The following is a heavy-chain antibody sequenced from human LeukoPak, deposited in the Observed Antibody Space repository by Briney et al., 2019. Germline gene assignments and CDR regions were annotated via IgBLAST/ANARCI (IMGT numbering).Heavy chain of an antibody. V-gene: IGHV6-1*01. D-gene: IGHD4-11*01. CDR1: GDSVSSDNAA. CDR3: AREVTDAFDI. Sequence: SQTLSLACAISGDSVSSDNAAWNWIRQSPSRGLEGLARTYYRSTWCNVYAESVRSRITINPDTSKNQSSLQLSSVSPEDTAVYYCAREVTDAFDIWGQGTMVTVSS. J-gene: IGHJ3*02. CDR2: TYYRSTWCN.